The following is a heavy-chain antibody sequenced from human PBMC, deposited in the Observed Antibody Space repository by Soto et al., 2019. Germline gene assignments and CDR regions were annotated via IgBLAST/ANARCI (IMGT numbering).Heavy chain of an antibody. CDR1: GFTFSNYA. J-gene: IGHJ4*02. V-gene: IGHV3-23*01. D-gene: IGHD1-26*01. Sequence: EVQLLESGGGLVQPGGSLKLSCAASGFTFSNYAMTWVRLAPGKGLEWVSTISGSGGSTYYADSVKGRFTISRDNSKNTLHLQMNSLRVEDTAVYYCANGGSFFDYWGQGTLGTVSS. CDR2: ISGSGGST. CDR3: ANGGSFFDY.